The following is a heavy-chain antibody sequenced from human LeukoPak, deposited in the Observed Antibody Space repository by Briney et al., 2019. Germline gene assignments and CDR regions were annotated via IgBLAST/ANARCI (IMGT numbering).Heavy chain of an antibody. CDR1: GGSFSGYY. D-gene: IGHD6-13*01. J-gene: IGHJ3*01. CDR3: ARPYSSNWYDAFHF. CDR2: VSYRGST. V-gene: IGHV4-59*01. Sequence: SETLSLTCAVYGGSFSGYYWSWIRQPPGKGLEWIGYVSYRGSTNYNPSLKSRVTISVDTSKNQFSLKLSSVTAANTAVYYCARPYSSNWYDAFHFWGQGTMVTVSS.